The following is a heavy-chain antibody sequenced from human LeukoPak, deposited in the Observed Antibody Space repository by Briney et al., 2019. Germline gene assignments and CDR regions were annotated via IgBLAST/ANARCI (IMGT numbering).Heavy chain of an antibody. J-gene: IGHJ6*03. CDR2: SDPNSGAT. D-gene: IGHD6-13*01. V-gene: IGHV1-2*02. Sequence: ASVKVSCKTSGYTFTSYYIHWLRQAPGQGFEWLGWSDPNSGATKYEHFQGRVTMTWDTSIDTAYMELTRLTSDDTAVYYCARRTHNNSWFNYYYYYIDVWGKGTTVTISS. CDR1: GYTFTSYY. CDR3: ARRTHNNSWFNYYYYYIDV.